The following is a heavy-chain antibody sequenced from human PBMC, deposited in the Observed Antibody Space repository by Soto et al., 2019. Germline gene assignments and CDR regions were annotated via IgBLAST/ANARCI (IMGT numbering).Heavy chain of an antibody. J-gene: IGHJ2*01. CDR3: ARHIGVAVAGTRWYSDL. Sequence: GESLKISCEASGYKFTAYWIGWVRQMPGKGLEWMGIIYPGDSETRYSPSFQGQVTISVDKSNSTAYLQWNSLEASDTAIYYCARHIGVAVAGTRWYSDLWGRGTLVTVSS. CDR2: IYPGDSET. CDR1: GYKFTAYW. D-gene: IGHD6-19*01. V-gene: IGHV5-51*01.